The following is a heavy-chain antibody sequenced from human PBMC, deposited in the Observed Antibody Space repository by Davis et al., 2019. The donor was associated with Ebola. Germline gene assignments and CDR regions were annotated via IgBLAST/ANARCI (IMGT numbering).Heavy chain of an antibody. V-gene: IGHV4-34*01. Sequence: MPSETLSLTCAVYGGSFSNYYWSWIRQPPGKGLEWIGEINHGGNTNYNPSLKSRVTISVDTSKNQFSLKLSSVTAADTAVYYCARGRRYSYGPPRYWGQGTLVTVSS. J-gene: IGHJ4*02. D-gene: IGHD5-18*01. CDR3: ARGRRYSYGPPRY. CDR1: GGSFSNYY. CDR2: INHGGNT.